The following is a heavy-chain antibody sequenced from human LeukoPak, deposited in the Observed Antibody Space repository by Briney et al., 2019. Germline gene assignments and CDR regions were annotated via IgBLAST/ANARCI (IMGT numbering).Heavy chain of an antibody. D-gene: IGHD7-27*01. CDR3: ATSLGPLTEY. Sequence: PGGSLRLYCAASGFAFSSNWMHWVRQTPGKGLVWVSRINSGGSGTSYAASVEGRFTISRDNVKNTLYLQMDSLRAEDTAVYYCATSLGPLTEYWGQGTLVTISS. J-gene: IGHJ4*02. V-gene: IGHV3-74*01. CDR1: GFAFSSNW. CDR2: INSGGSGT.